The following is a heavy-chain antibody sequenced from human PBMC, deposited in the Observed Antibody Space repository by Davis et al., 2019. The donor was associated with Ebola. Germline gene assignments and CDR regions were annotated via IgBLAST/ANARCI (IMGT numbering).Heavy chain of an antibody. J-gene: IGHJ6*02. Sequence: SVQVSCKASAGTFSSYAISCVRQAPRQGLEWMGRLIPILGIANYAQKFQGRVTITADKSTITAYMVLSSLRYEDTAVYYCAKVLWVEDEYHGMDVWGQGTTVTVSS. D-gene: IGHD3-10*01. CDR2: LIPILGIA. CDR3: AKVLWVEDEYHGMDV. CDR1: AGTFSSYA. V-gene: IGHV1-69*04.